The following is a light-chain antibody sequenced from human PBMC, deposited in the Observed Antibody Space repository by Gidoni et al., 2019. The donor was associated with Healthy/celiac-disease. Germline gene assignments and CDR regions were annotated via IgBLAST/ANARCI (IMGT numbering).Light chain of an antibody. CDR3: MQALQTPFT. J-gene: IGKJ3*01. Sequence: DIVMTQSPLSLPVTPGEPAYISCRSSQSLLHSNGYNYLDWYLQKPGQSPQLLIYLGSNRASGVPDRFSVSGSGTDFTLKISRVEAEDVGVYYCMQALQTPFTFGPGTKVDIK. V-gene: IGKV2-28*01. CDR2: LGS. CDR1: QSLLHSNGYNY.